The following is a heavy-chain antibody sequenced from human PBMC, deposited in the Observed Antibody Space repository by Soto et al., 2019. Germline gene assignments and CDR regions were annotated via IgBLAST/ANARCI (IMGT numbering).Heavy chain of an antibody. CDR3: ARGRIKQLVRAYFQH. Sequence: PSETLSLTCAVYGGSFSGYYWSWIRQPPGKGLEWIGEINHSGSTNYNPSLKSRVTISVDTSKNQFSLKLSSVTAADTAVYYCARGRIKQLVRAYFQHWGQGTLVTVSS. CDR2: INHSGST. V-gene: IGHV4-34*01. J-gene: IGHJ1*01. D-gene: IGHD6-13*01. CDR1: GGSFSGYY.